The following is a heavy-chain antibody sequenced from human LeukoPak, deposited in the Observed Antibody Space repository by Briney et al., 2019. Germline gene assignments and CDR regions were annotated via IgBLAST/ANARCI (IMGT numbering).Heavy chain of an antibody. CDR2: FYRGGST. CDR3: ARVRRLGSDFDY. Sequence: GGSLRLSCAASGFAFDDYAMHWVRQAPGKGLEWVSLFYRGGSTYYADSVTGRFTISRDYSKNALCLQMNSLRAEDTAVYYCARVRRLGSDFDYWGQGTLVTVSS. D-gene: IGHD3-10*01. V-gene: IGHV3-66*01. CDR1: GFAFDDYA. J-gene: IGHJ4*02.